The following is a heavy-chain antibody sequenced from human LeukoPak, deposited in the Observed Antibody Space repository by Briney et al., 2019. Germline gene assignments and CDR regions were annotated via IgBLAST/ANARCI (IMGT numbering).Heavy chain of an antibody. J-gene: IGHJ6*02. CDR3: ARDSITGTLGYYYHGMDV. Sequence: SVKVSCKASGGTFSSYAISWVRQAPGQGLEWMGRIIPIFGIANYAQKFQGRVTITADKSTSTAYMELSSLRSEDTAVYYCARDSITGTLGYYYHGMDVWGQGTTVTVSS. V-gene: IGHV1-69*04. D-gene: IGHD1/OR15-1a*01. CDR1: GGTFSSYA. CDR2: IIPIFGIA.